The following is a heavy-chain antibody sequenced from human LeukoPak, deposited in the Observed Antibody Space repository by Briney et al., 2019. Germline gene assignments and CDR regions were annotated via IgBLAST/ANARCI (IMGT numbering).Heavy chain of an antibody. D-gene: IGHD3-9*01. J-gene: IGHJ4*02. CDR3: ARDRTGSVRDGLYY. CDR2: ISAYNGNT. Sequence: ASVKVSCKTSGYTFTSYGFSWVRQAPGQGLEWVGWISAYNGNTDYAQKLQGRVTMSTDTSTSTAYMELRSLSSDDTAVYYCARDRTGSVRDGLYYWGQGTLVTVSS. V-gene: IGHV1-18*01. CDR1: GYTFTSYG.